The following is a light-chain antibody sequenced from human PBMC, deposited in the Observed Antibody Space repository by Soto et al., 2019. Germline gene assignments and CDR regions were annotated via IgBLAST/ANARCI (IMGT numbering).Light chain of an antibody. V-gene: IGKV3D-15*01. CDR1: QSVSSY. CDR2: GAS. CDR3: QQYYSFPLT. J-gene: IGKJ4*01. Sequence: EIVLTQSPATLSLSPGERATLSCRASQSVSSYLAWYQQKPGQAPRLLIYGASTRATGIPARFSGSGSGTDFTLTISSLQAEDVAVYYCQQYYSFPLTFGGGTKVDIK.